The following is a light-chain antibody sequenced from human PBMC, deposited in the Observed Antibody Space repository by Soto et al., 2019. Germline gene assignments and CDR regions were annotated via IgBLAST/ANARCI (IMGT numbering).Light chain of an antibody. Sequence: DIQMTQSPSTLSASVGDRVTITCRASQSISIWLAWYQQKPGKAPKLLIYKASSLESGVPSRFSGSGSGTEFTLTIRSLQPDDFATYYCQQYKSYPYTFGQGTKLEIK. CDR3: QQYKSYPYT. CDR2: KAS. CDR1: QSISIW. J-gene: IGKJ2*01. V-gene: IGKV1-5*03.